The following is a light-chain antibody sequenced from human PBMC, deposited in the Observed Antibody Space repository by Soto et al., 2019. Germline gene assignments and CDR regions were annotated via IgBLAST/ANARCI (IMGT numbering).Light chain of an antibody. CDR1: NLGSKS. Sequence: SYELTQAPSVSVAPGETARVTCGGNNLGSKSVHWYRQKPGQAPVLVIYYDRDRPSGIPERFAGSNSGNTATLTISGVEAGDEADYYCQVWDRSSDHRGVVFGGGTKLTVL. CDR2: YDR. CDR3: QVWDRSSDHRGVV. V-gene: IGLV3-21*04. J-gene: IGLJ2*01.